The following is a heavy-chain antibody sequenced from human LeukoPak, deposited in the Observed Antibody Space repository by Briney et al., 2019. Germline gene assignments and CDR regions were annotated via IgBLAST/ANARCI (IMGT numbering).Heavy chain of an antibody. V-gene: IGHV1-2*04. Sequence: ASVKVSCKASGYTFTGYYMHWVRQAPGQGLEWMGWINPNSGGTNYAQKFQGWVTMTRDTSISTAYMELSRLRSDDTAVYYCARVLGYYYDSSALGYWGQGTLVTVSS. CDR1: GYTFTGYY. J-gene: IGHJ4*02. D-gene: IGHD3-22*01. CDR3: ARVLGYYYDSSALGY. CDR2: INPNSGGT.